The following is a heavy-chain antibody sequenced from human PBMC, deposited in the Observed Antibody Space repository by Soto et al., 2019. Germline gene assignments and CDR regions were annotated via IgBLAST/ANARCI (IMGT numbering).Heavy chain of an antibody. Sequence: QMQLVQSGPEVKKPGTTGKVSCKASGFTFTSSAVQWVRQARGQRLEWIGWIVVGSGNTNYAQKFQERVTITRDMSPSAAYMELSSLRCEDTAVYYWAAGRVGAIDWGQGTLGTGSS. CDR1: GFTFTSSA. CDR2: IVVGSGNT. J-gene: IGHJ4*02. CDR3: AAGRVGAID. D-gene: IGHD1-26*01. V-gene: IGHV1-58*01.